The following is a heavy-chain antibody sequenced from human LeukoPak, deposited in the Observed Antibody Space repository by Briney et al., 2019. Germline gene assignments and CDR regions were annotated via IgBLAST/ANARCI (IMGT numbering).Heavy chain of an antibody. CDR2: IYPGDSDT. J-gene: IGHJ3*02. CDR3: ARHPXTSYXXFDI. V-gene: IGHV5-51*01. Sequence: GESLKISCKGSGYSFTSYWIGWVRQMPGKGLEWMGIIYPGDSDTRYSPSFQGQVTISADKSISTAYLQWSSLKASDTAMYYCARHPXTSYXXFDIWGQGTMVTVSS. CDR1: GYSFTSYW. D-gene: IGHD2-2*01.